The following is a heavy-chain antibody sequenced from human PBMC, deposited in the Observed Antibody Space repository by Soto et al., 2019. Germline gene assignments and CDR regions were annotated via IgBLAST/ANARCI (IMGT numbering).Heavy chain of an antibody. CDR3: PRDDVLCDGGRSYGVPVDL. D-gene: IGHD2-21*01. Sequence: TGGSLRLSCAASGFTVSSKYMSWVRQAPGKGLEWVSLIQSGGPTYYADSVKGRFTISRDTSENTVHLQMDSLRAEDTAVCYCPRDDVLCDGGRSYGVPVDLWGKGTKVTVTS. CDR1: GFTVSSKY. V-gene: IGHV3-66*01. J-gene: IGHJ6*04. CDR2: IQSGGPT.